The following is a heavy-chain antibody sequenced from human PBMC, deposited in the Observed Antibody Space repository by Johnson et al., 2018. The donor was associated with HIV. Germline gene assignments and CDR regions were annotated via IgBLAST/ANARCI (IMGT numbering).Heavy chain of an antibody. CDR2: VSSNGGKT. Sequence: MQLVDSGGGLVQPGGSLRLSCADSGFTFSTYAMHWVRQAPGKGLEYVSGVSSNGGKTYYANSVKGRFTISRDNSKNTLFLQMNSLRADDTAMYYCATSTASDALDIWGQGTMVTVSS. V-gene: IGHV3-64*01. D-gene: IGHD1-1*01. CDR3: ATSTASDALDI. CDR1: GFTFSTYA. J-gene: IGHJ3*02.